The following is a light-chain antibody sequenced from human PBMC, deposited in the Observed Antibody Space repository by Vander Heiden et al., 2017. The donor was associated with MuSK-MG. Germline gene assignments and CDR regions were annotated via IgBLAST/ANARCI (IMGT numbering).Light chain of an antibody. CDR1: NIGSKS. CDR3: QVWDSSSDHPVV. Sequence: SYVLTQPPSVSVAPGQPARITCGGNNIGSKSVHWYQQKPGQAPVLVVFDDSDRPSGIPERCSGSNSGNTATLTISRVEAGDEADDYCQVWDSSSDHPVVFGGGTKLTVL. J-gene: IGLJ2*01. CDR2: DDS. V-gene: IGLV3-21*02.